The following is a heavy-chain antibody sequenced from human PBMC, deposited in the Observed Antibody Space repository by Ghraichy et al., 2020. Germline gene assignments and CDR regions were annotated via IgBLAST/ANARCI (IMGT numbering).Heavy chain of an antibody. CDR1: GGSISSYY. J-gene: IGHJ5*02. D-gene: IGHD5-12*01. V-gene: IGHV4-59*01. Sequence: SETLSLTCTVSGGSISSYYWSWIRQPPGKGLEWIGYIYYSGSTDYNPSLKSRVTISVDTSKNQFSLKLSSVTAADTAVYYCARSRGSSGYDKNWFDPWGQGTLVTVSS. CDR2: IYYSGST. CDR3: ARSRGSSGYDKNWFDP.